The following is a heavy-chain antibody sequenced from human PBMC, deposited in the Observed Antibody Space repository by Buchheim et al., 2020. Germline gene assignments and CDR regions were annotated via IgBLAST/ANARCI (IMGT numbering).Heavy chain of an antibody. CDR1: GSTFSNYG. CDR3: ANGYYYYDSSGYSRGAFDI. J-gene: IGHJ3*02. Sequence: QMQLVESGGGVVQPGRSLRLSCAASGSTFSNYGMHWVRQAPGKGLDWVAVISSDGINKYYPDSVEGRFSISRDNSKNTLYLQMNSLRAEDTAVYYCANGYYYYDSSGYSRGAFDIWGRGT. CDR2: ISSDGINK. D-gene: IGHD3-22*01. V-gene: IGHV3-30*18.